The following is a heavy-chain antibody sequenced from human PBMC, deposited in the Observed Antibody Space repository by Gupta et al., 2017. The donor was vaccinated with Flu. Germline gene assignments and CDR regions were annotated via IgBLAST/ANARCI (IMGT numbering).Heavy chain of an antibody. D-gene: IGHD2-2*01. Sequence: SGYYWSWIRQPPGKGLEWIGEINHSGSTNYNPSLKSRVTISVDTSKNQFSLKLSSVTAADTAVYYCARGPYQPRTDAFDIWGQGTMVTVSS. CDR3: ARGPYQPRTDAFDI. J-gene: IGHJ3*02. V-gene: IGHV4-34*01. CDR1: SGYY. CDR2: INHSGST.